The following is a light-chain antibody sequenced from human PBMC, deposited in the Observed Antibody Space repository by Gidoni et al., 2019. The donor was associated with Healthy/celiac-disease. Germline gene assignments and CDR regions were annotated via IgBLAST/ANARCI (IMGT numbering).Light chain of an antibody. CDR2: AAS. CDR1: QGISIY. V-gene: IGKV1-8*01. Sequence: AIRMTQSPSSLSASTGDRVTITWRASQGISIYLAWYQQKPGKAPKLLIYAASTLQSEVPSRFRGSGSGTYFTLTISCLQSEDFATYYCQQYSLFGPGTKVDIQ. CDR3: QQYSL. J-gene: IGKJ3*01.